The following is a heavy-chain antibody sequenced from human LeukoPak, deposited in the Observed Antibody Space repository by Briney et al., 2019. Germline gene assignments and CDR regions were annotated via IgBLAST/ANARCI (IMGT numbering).Heavy chain of an antibody. D-gene: IGHD3-22*01. CDR2: IGTAGDT. V-gene: IGHV3-13*01. J-gene: IGHJ3*02. Sequence: GGSLRLSCAASGFTFSSYDMHWVRQATGKWLEWVSAIGTAGDTYYPGSVKGRFTISRENAQNSLYLQMNSLRAGDTAVYYCAKAAPPHYYDSSGDFHDAFDIWGQGTMVTVSS. CDR3: AKAAPPHYYDSSGDFHDAFDI. CDR1: GFTFSSYD.